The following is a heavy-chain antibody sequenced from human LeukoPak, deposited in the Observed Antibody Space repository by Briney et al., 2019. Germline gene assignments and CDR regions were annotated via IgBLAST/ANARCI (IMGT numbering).Heavy chain of an antibody. CDR2: IYYSGST. Sequence: PSQTLSLTCTVSGGSISSCDYYWSWIRQPPGKGLEWIGYIYYSGSTYYNPSLKSRVTISVGTSKNQFSLKLSSVTAADTAVYYCQRGAGEDYFDYWGQGTLVTVSS. D-gene: IGHD4/OR15-4a*01. J-gene: IGHJ4*02. CDR1: GGSISSCDYY. V-gene: IGHV4-30-4*01. CDR3: QRGAGEDYFDY.